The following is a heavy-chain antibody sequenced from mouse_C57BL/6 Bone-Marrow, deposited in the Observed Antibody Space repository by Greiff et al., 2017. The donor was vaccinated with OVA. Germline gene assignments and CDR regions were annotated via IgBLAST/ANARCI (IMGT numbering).Heavy chain of an antibody. V-gene: IGHV1-82*01. Sequence: VQVVESGPELVKPGASVKISCKASGYAFSSSWMNWVKQRPGKGLEWIGRIYPGDGDTNYNGKFKGKATLTADKSSSTAYMQLSSLTSEDSAVYFCAKGSTAQADFDYWGQGTTLTVSS. CDR1: GYAFSSSW. CDR3: AKGSTAQADFDY. CDR2: IYPGDGDT. D-gene: IGHD3-2*02. J-gene: IGHJ2*01.